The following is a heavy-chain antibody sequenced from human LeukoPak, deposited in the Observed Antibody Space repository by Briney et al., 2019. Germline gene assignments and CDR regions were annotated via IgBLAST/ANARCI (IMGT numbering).Heavy chain of an antibody. CDR2: IRIKTYGNGETT. D-gene: IGHD1-26*01. Sequence: GSLRLSCTASGFSLGDYVLNWVCQAPGKGLEWVGFIRIKTYGNGETTEYAASVKGRFTISRDDSKNIAYLQMNSLKTEDTAVYYCVRGLNDQLQFDYWGQGTLVTVSS. CDR1: GFSLGDYV. J-gene: IGHJ4*02. CDR3: VRGLNDQLQFDY. V-gene: IGHV3-49*04.